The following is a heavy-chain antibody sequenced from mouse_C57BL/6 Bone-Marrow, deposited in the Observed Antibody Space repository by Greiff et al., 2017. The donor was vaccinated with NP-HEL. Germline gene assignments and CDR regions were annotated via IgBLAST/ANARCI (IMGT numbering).Heavy chain of an antibody. D-gene: IGHD1-1*01. CDR2: IYPRSGNT. J-gene: IGHJ2*01. CDR1: GYTFTSYG. Sequence: VKLMESGAELARPGASVKLSCKASGYTFTSYGISWVKQRTGQGLEWIGEIYPRSGNTYYNEKFKGKATLTADKSSSTAYMELRSLTSEDSAVYFCARPLNYYGSSYPFDYWGQGTTLTVSS. V-gene: IGHV1-81*01. CDR3: ARPLNYYGSSYPFDY.